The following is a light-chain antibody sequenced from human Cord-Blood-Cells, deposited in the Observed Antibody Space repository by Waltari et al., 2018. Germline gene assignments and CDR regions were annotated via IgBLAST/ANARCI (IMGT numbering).Light chain of an antibody. CDR3: QQRSNWPT. CDR2: DAS. Sequence: EIVLTQSPATLSLSPGERATLSCRASQSVSSYLAWYQQKPGQAPGLLIYDASNRATGIPARFSGSGSGTDFTLPISSLEPEDFAVYYCQQRSNWPTFGPGTKVDIK. V-gene: IGKV3-11*01. CDR1: QSVSSY. J-gene: IGKJ3*01.